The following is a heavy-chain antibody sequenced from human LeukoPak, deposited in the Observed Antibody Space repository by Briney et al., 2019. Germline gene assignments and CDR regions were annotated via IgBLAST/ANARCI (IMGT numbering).Heavy chain of an antibody. CDR3: ATTVVKRYFDL. CDR2: IYYSGST. CDR1: GGSISSSSYY. Sequence: SETLSLTCTVSGGSISSSSYYWGWIRQPPGKGLEWIGSIYYSGSTFYNPSLKSRVTISVDTSKNQFSLKLSSVTAADTAVYYCATTVVKRYFDLWGRGTLVTVSS. D-gene: IGHD4-23*01. V-gene: IGHV4-39*01. J-gene: IGHJ2*01.